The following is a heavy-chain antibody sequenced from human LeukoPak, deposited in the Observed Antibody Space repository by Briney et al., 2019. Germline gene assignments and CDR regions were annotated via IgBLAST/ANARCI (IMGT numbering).Heavy chain of an antibody. J-gene: IGHJ4*02. CDR2: TSHDEGNK. Sequence: GGSLRLSCAASGFTFSNYTMHWVRQAPGKGLEWVAATSHDEGNKYYADSVKGRFTISRDNSRNTLYLEVNSLRTDDTAVYYCARGPGLAMGKGYFDYCGQETLVTVSS. CDR1: GFTFSNYT. V-gene: IGHV3-30-3*01. D-gene: IGHD5-18*01. CDR3: ARGPGLAMGKGYFDY.